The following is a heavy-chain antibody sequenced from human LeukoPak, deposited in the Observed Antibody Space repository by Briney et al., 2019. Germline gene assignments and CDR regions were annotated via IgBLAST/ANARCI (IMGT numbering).Heavy chain of an antibody. V-gene: IGHV4-38-2*02. CDR1: GYFISSGYY. Sequence: PSETLSLTCTVSGYFISSGYYRGWIRQPPGKGLQWIGSIHHSGSTYYNPSLKSRVTISVDTSKNQFSLKLSSVTAADTAVYYCARTSSSGLVGGYYFDYWGQGTLVTVSS. CDR3: ARTSSSGLVGGYYFDY. CDR2: IHHSGST. D-gene: IGHD6-19*01. J-gene: IGHJ4*02.